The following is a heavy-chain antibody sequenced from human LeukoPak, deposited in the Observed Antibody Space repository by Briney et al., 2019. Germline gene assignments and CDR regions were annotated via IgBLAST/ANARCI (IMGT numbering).Heavy chain of an antibody. J-gene: IGHJ4*02. V-gene: IGHV4-34*01. Sequence: SETLPLTCAVYGGSFSGYYWSWIRQPPGKGLEWIGEINHSGSTNYNPSLKSRVTISVDTSKNQFSLKLSSVTAADTAVYYCARAGIAARPGNYWGQGTLVTVSS. CDR1: GGSFSGYY. CDR2: INHSGST. CDR3: ARAGIAARPGNY. D-gene: IGHD6-6*01.